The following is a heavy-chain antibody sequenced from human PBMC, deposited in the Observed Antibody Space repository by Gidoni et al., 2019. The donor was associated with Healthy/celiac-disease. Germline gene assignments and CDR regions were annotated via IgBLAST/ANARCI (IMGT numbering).Heavy chain of an antibody. D-gene: IGHD6-19*01. Sequence: EVQLVESGGGLIQPGGSLRLSCAASGVTVSSKYMRWVRQAPGKGLEWFSVIYSGGSTYYADSVKGRFTISRDNSKNTLYLQMNSLRAEDTAVYYCAREGSDSSGWYYFDYWGQGTLVTVYS. J-gene: IGHJ4*02. V-gene: IGHV3-53*01. CDR1: GVTVSSKY. CDR3: AREGSDSSGWYYFDY. CDR2: IYSGGST.